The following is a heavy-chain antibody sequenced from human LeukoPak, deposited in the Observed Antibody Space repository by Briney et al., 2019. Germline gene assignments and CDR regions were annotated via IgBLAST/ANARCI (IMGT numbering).Heavy chain of an antibody. CDR3: AKRGVVIRGILVIGYHQEAYHYDF. CDR1: GISLSNYA. D-gene: IGHD3-10*01. Sequence: GGSLRLSCVVSGISLSNYAMTWVRQAPGKGLEWVSYISERGGSTTYAGSVKGRFTISRDTSLNTLYLQMNNLRAEDTAVYFCAKRGVVIRGILVIGYHQEAYHYDFWGQGVLVTVSS. J-gene: IGHJ4*02. CDR2: ISERGGST. V-gene: IGHV3-23*01.